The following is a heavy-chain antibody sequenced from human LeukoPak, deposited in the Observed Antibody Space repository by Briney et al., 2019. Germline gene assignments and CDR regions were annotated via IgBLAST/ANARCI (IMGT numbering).Heavy chain of an antibody. CDR1: GGAISSSSYY. D-gene: IGHD7-27*01. V-gene: IGHV4-39*01. CDR3: ARRVTGDLRRFDY. Sequence: SETLSLTCSVSGGAISSSSYYWGWIRQPPGKGLEWIGNINYSGSTYYNPSLKSRVTIFVDTSKNQFSLKVTSVAAADTAVYFCARRVTGDLRRFDYWGQGTLVTVSS. J-gene: IGHJ4*02. CDR2: INYSGST.